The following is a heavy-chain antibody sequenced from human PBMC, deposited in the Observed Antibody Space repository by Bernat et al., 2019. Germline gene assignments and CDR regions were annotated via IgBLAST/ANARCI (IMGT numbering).Heavy chain of an antibody. CDR2: VYSSGST. Sequence: QLQLQESGPGLVKPSETLSLTCTVSAGSISSHNYFWGWIREPPGKGLEWIGSVYSSGSTYYNPSLKGRVTISVDTSKNQFSLKLTSVTAADTAVYYCATPSRATYYYGSSGYYGWDAFDTWGQGTMVTVSS. CDR1: AGSISSHNYF. D-gene: IGHD3-22*01. CDR3: ATPSRATYYYGSSGYYGWDAFDT. V-gene: IGHV4-39*01. J-gene: IGHJ3*02.